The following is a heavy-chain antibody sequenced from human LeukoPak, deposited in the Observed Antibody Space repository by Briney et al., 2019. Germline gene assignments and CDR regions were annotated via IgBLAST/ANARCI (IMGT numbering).Heavy chain of an antibody. CDR3: ARGPPLDA. J-gene: IGHJ6*04. Sequence: SETLSLTCAVSGGSISSGGYSWSWIRQPPGKGLEWIGYIYHSGSTYYNPSLKSRVTISVDRSKNQFSLKLSSVTAADTAVYSWARGPPLDAWGKGTTVTVSS. V-gene: IGHV4-30-2*01. CDR1: GGSISSGGYS. CDR2: IYHSGST.